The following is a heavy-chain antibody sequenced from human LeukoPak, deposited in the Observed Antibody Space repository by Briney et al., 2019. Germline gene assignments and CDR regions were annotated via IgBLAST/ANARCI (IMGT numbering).Heavy chain of an antibody. CDR3: ARGITWNDRMAFDI. Sequence: SVKVSCKASGGIFSSYAISWVRQAPGQGLEWMGRIIPILGIANYAQKFQGRVTITADKSTSTAYMELSSLRSEDTAVYYCARGITWNDRMAFDIWGQGTMVTVSS. D-gene: IGHD1-1*01. CDR1: GGIFSSYA. CDR2: IIPILGIA. V-gene: IGHV1-69*04. J-gene: IGHJ3*02.